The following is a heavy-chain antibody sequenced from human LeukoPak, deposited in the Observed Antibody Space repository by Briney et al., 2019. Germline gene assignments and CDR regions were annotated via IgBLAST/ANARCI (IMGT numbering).Heavy chain of an antibody. V-gene: IGHV5-51*01. Sequence: GESLKISCQGSGYTFTTYWIGWVRQMPGKGLEWMGIIHPGDSDIRYSPSFKGQVTISADKSISTAYLQWSNLKASDTAMYYCARQITILHFDYWGQGTLVTVSS. CDR1: GYTFTTYW. D-gene: IGHD3-3*01. CDR3: ARQITILHFDY. CDR2: IHPGDSDI. J-gene: IGHJ4*02.